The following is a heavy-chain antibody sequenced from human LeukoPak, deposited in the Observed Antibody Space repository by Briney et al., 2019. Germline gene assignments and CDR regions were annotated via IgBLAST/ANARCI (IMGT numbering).Heavy chain of an antibody. D-gene: IGHD7-27*01. Sequence: GGTLRLSCAASGFTFSNYDMTWIRQAPGKGLEWVSVINYSGVSTNYADSVKGRFTISRDNSKNTVYLQMNSLRVEDTAVYYCAKDQNWEGGYWGQGTLVTVSS. V-gene: IGHV3-23*01. J-gene: IGHJ4*02. CDR3: AKDQNWEGGY. CDR1: GFTFSNYD. CDR2: INYSGVST.